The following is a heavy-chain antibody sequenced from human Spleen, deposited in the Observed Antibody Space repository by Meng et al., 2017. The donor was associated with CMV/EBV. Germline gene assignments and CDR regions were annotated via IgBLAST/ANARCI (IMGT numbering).Heavy chain of an antibody. CDR3: AREGRDIRYCTSTSCSDAFDV. Sequence: GGSLRLSCAASGFTFDDYTMHWVRQAPGKGLVWVSSIYSDGSATYYADSVKGRFTISRDTSENTLFLQMNSLRAEDTAVYYCAREGRDIRYCTSTSCSDAFDVWGQGAMVTVSS. J-gene: IGHJ3*01. CDR1: GFTFDDYT. CDR2: IYSDGSAT. V-gene: IGHV3-74*01. D-gene: IGHD2-2*01.